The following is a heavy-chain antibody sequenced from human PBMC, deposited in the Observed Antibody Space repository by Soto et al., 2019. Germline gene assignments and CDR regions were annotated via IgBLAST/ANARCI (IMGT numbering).Heavy chain of an antibody. CDR3: AKDPEGFGELLWLGYFDY. V-gene: IGHV3-30*18. J-gene: IGHJ4*02. CDR1: GFTFSSYG. Sequence: GGSLRLSCAASGFTFSSYGMHWVRQAPGKGLEWVAVISYDGSNKYYADSVKGRFTISRDNSKNTLYLQMNSLRAEDTAVYYCAKDPEGFGELLWLGYFDYWGQGTLVTVSS. D-gene: IGHD3-10*01. CDR2: ISYDGSNK.